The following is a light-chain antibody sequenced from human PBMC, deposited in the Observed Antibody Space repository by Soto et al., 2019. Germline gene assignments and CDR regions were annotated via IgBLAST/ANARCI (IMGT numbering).Light chain of an antibody. CDR3: LLSYGGSWV. CDR1: TGAVTSGHY. J-gene: IGLJ3*02. V-gene: IGLV7-46*01. CDR2: DTS. Sequence: QAVVTQEPSLTVPPGGTVTLTCGSSTGAVTSGHYPYWFQQKPGQAPRTLIYDTSYKDAWTPARFSGSLLGGKAALTLSGAQPEYEAEYYCLLSYGGSWVFGAGTKLTV.